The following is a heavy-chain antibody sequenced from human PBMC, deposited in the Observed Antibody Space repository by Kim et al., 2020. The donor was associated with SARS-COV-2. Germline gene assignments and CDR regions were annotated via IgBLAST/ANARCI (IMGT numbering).Heavy chain of an antibody. Sequence: YYADSVKGRFTISRDNSKNTLYLQMNSLRAEDTAVYYCAKVSSSGWYEDYWGQGTLVTVSS. D-gene: IGHD6-19*01. V-gene: IGHV3-23*01. J-gene: IGHJ4*02. CDR3: AKVSSSGWYEDY.